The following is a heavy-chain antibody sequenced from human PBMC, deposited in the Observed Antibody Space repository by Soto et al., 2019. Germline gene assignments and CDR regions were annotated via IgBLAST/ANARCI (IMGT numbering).Heavy chain of an antibody. J-gene: IGHJ4*02. D-gene: IGHD3-3*01. V-gene: IGHV4-4*02. Sequence: PSETLSLTCAVSGGSISSSNWWSWVRQPPGKGLEWIGEIYHSGSTNYNPSLKSRVTISVDKSKNQFSLKLSSVTAADTAVYYCASSGFGVVITFDYWGQGTLVTVSS. CDR2: IYHSGST. CDR3: ASSGFGVVITFDY. CDR1: GGSISSSNW.